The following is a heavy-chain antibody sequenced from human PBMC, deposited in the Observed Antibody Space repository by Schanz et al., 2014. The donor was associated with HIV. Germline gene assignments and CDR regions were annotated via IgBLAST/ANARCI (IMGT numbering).Heavy chain of an antibody. V-gene: IGHV4-30-2*01. CDR3: ARGPSGGLTPSRGMDV. Sequence: QLQLQESGSGLVKPSQTLSLTCAVSGGSLSSGGSYSWSWVRKPPGKGLEWIGHIYHTGGASYTPPLKSRVTMSVDKSKNQFSLKRTSVTAADTAVYYCARGPSGGLTPSRGMDVWGQGTTVTVSS. J-gene: IGHJ6*02. CDR2: IYHTGGA. CDR1: GGSLSSGGSYS. D-gene: IGHD1-26*01.